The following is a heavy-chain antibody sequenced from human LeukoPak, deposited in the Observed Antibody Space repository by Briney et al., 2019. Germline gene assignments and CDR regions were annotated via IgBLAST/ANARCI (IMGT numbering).Heavy chain of an antibody. D-gene: IGHD3-10*01. CDR1: GFTFSRYW. CDR3: ARGGYYSSGTHDY. CDR2: INSDGSST. J-gene: IGHJ4*02. Sequence: PGGSLRLSCAASGFTFSRYWMDWVRQAPGKGLVWVSRINSDGSSTTYADSVKGRFTISRDNARDTLYLQMNSLRAEDTAVYYRARGGYYSSGTHDYWGQGTLVTVSS. V-gene: IGHV3-74*01.